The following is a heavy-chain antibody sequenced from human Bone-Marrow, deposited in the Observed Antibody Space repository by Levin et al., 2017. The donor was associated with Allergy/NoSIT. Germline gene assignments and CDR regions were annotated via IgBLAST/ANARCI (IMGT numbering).Heavy chain of an antibody. CDR2: IGTGGDYK. CDR3: AREGGNSLDF. CDR1: GFTFSFFA. D-gene: IGHD4-23*01. Sequence: PGGSLRLSCAASGFTFSFFAMNWVRQVPGKGLEWVSSIGTGGDYKYYADSVKGRFTISRDSANNSLFLEMNSLRADDTAIYYCAREGGNSLDFWGQGTLVTVSS. V-gene: IGHV3-21*01. J-gene: IGHJ4*02.